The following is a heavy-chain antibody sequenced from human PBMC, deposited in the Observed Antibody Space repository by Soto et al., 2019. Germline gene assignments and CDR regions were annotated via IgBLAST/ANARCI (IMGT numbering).Heavy chain of an antibody. CDR2: ISGSGGST. CDR3: AKDEVNGSGAPGAFDI. J-gene: IGHJ3*02. D-gene: IGHD3-10*01. CDR1: GFTFSSYA. Sequence: GGSLRLSCAASGFTFSSYAMRWVRQAPGKGLEWVSAISGSGGSTYYADSVKGRFTISRDNSKNTLYLQMNSLRAEDTAVYYCAKDEVNGSGAPGAFDIWGQGTMVTVSS. V-gene: IGHV3-23*01.